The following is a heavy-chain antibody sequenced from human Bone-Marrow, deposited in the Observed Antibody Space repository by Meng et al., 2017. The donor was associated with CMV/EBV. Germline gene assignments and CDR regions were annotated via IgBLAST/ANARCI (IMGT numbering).Heavy chain of an antibody. CDR1: GYSFSDYW. Sequence: GESLKISCKTSGYSFSDYWIGWVRQLPGKGLEWVSGINWNGGSTGYADSVKGRFTISRDNAKNSLYLQMNSLRAEDTALYYCARDPNSSGWFDPWGQGTLVTVSS. D-gene: IGHD6-19*01. CDR3: ARDPNSSGWFDP. J-gene: IGHJ5*02. CDR2: INWNGGST. V-gene: IGHV3-20*04.